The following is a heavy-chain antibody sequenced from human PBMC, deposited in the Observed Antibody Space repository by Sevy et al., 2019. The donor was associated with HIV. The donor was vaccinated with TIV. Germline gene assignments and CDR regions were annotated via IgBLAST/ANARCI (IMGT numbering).Heavy chain of an antibody. Sequence: GGSLRLSCAGSGFRFEDYGMSWVRQVPGKGLEWVSGINWNGGRVAYADSVKGRFTVSRDNAKNSLYLQMNSLRVEDTALYHCARGRVERYTSAYKSYYAMDVWGQGTTVTVSS. J-gene: IGHJ6*02. D-gene: IGHD3-16*01. CDR1: GFRFEDYG. V-gene: IGHV3-20*01. CDR2: INWNGGRV. CDR3: ARGRVERYTSAYKSYYAMDV.